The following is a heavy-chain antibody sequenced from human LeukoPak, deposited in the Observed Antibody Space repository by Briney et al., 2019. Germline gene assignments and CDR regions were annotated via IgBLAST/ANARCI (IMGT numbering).Heavy chain of an antibody. CDR2: ISPNSGGT. J-gene: IGHJ5*02. Sequence: ASVKVSCKASGYTFTGYYMHWVRQAPGQGLEWMGWISPNSGGTNYAQKFQGRVTMTRDTSISTAYMELSRLRSDDTAVYYCAYCSSTSCYSGLFDPWGQGTLVTVSS. V-gene: IGHV1-2*02. CDR1: GYTFTGYY. D-gene: IGHD2-2*01. CDR3: AYCSSTSCYSGLFDP.